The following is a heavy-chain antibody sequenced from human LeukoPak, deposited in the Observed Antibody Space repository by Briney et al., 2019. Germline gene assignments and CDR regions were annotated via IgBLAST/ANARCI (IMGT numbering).Heavy chain of an antibody. J-gene: IGHJ4*02. D-gene: IGHD3-10*01. CDR1: GDSISTNH. CDR3: ATTVWFGELYYFDY. V-gene: IGHV3-23*01. CDR2: ISGSGGST. Sequence: ETLSLTCAVSGDSISTNHWWSWVRQAPGKGLEWVSAISGSGGSTYYADSVKGRFTISRDNSKNTLYLQMNSLRAEDTAVYYCATTVWFGELYYFDYWGQGTLVTVSS.